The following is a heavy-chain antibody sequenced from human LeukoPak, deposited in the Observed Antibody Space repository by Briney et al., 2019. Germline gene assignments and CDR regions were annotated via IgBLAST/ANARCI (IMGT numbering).Heavy chain of an antibody. CDR2: MGPSSNSI. CDR1: GFTFSPYR. D-gene: IGHD6-19*01. J-gene: IGHJ4*02. Sequence: KPGGSLRLSCAASGFTFSPYRMNWVRQSAGKGLEWVSSMGPSSNSIYYSPSVKGRFTISRDNAKNSLYLQMSSLRAEDTAVYYCARSINSGWPEDLDYWGQGTLVAVSS. CDR3: ARSINSGWPEDLDY. V-gene: IGHV3-21*01.